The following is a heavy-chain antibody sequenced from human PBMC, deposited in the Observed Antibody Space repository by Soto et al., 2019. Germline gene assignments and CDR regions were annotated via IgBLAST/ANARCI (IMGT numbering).Heavy chain of an antibody. V-gene: IGHV1-69*01. D-gene: IGHD1-26*01. CDR3: ARVRPGYYVGNCINSMDV. J-gene: IGHJ6*01. Sequence: QVQLVQSGAEVKKPGSSVKVSCKASGGTLSNYAFTWVRQAPGQGLEWMGGIIPIFNTANYAQKCQGRVTITAYESTSTGYMEVHSLSPEETAVYYCARVRPGYYVGNCINSMDVWGQGATVTVSS. CDR2: IIPIFNTA. CDR1: GGTLSNYA.